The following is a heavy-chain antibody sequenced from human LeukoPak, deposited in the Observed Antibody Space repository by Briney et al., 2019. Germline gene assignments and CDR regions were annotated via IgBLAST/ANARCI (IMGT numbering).Heavy chain of an antibody. CDR3: AKDYGSGSPYWYFDL. CDR1: GFTFDDYA. CDR2: ISWNSGSI. J-gene: IGHJ2*01. V-gene: IGHV3-9*01. D-gene: IGHD3-10*01. Sequence: GGSLRLSCAASGFTFDDYAMHWVRQAPGKGLEWVSGISWNSGSIGYADSVKGRFTISRDNAKNSLYLQMNSLRAEDTALYYCAKDYGSGSPYWYFDLWGRGTLVTVSS.